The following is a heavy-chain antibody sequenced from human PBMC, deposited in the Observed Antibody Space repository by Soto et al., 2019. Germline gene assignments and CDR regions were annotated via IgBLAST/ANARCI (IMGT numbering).Heavy chain of an antibody. CDR2: ISPGGGST. D-gene: IGHD4-17*01. CDR1: GFTFTTYA. CDR3: AHPRGYGVFDAFDI. Sequence: PGGSLRLSCAASGFTFTTYAMNWVRQAPGKGLQWVSAISPGGGSTHYSDSVRGRFTISRDNSIKTLYLQMSSLGTEDTAVYYCAHPRGYGVFDAFDIWGQGTTVTVSS. V-gene: IGHV3-23*01. J-gene: IGHJ3*02.